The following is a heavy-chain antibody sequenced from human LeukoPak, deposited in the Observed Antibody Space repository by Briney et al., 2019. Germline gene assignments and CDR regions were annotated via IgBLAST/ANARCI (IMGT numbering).Heavy chain of an antibody. V-gene: IGHV3-30*02. J-gene: IGHJ4*02. D-gene: IGHD5-18*01. CDR3: ARGVTEGDFDY. CDR2: IRYDGSNK. CDR1: GFTFSNAW. Sequence: GGSLRLSCAASGFTFSNAWMSWVRQAPGKGLEWVAFIRYDGSNKYYADSVKGRFTIFRDNAKNSLYLQMNSLRAEDTAVYYCARGVTEGDFDYWGQGTLVTVSS.